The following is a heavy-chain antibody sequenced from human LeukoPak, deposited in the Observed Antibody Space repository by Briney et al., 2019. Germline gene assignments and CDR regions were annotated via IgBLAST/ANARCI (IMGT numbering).Heavy chain of an antibody. CDR1: GGSFSGYY. CDR2: INHSGST. CDR3: AKDRSEWLFAYFDY. Sequence: SETLSLTCAVYGGSFSGYYWSWIRQPPGKGLEWIGEINHSGSTNYNPSLKSRVTISVDTSKNQFSLKLSSVTAADTAVYYCAKDRSEWLFAYFDYWGQGTLVTVSS. D-gene: IGHD3-3*01. J-gene: IGHJ4*02. V-gene: IGHV4-34*01.